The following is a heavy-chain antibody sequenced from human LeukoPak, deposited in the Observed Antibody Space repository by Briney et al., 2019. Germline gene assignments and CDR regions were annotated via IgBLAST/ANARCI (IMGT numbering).Heavy chain of an antibody. CDR2: IYHSGST. D-gene: IGHD3-22*01. Sequence: SETLSLTCTVSGYSISSGYYWGWIRQPPGKGLEWIGSIYHSGSTYYNPSLKSRVTISVDTSKNQFSLKLSSVTAADTAVYYCARDDTGNYYDSSGLFDYWGQGTLVTVSS. CDR1: GYSISSGYY. J-gene: IGHJ4*02. CDR3: ARDDTGNYYDSSGLFDY. V-gene: IGHV4-38-2*02.